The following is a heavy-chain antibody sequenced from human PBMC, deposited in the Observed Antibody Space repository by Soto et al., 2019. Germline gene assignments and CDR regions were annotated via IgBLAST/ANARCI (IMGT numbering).Heavy chain of an antibody. CDR2: ILYDGSSK. D-gene: IGHD6-13*01. CDR3: ARVGSLYSSSWFFDY. Sequence: GSLRLSCAASGFTFSSYAMHWVRQAPGKGLEWVAFILYDGSSKYYADSVKGRFTISRDNSKNTLYLQMNSLRAEDTAVYHCARVGSLYSSSWFFDYWGQGTLVAVSS. J-gene: IGHJ4*02. V-gene: IGHV3-30-3*01. CDR1: GFTFSSYA.